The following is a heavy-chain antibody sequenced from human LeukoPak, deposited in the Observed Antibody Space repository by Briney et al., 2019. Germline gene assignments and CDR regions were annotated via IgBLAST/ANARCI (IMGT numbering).Heavy chain of an antibody. V-gene: IGHV4-59*01. CDR2: IYYSGNT. Sequence: SETLSLTCTVSGGSLSSYYWSWIRQPPGKRLEWIGYIYYSGNTNYNPSLKSRVTISVDTSKNQFSLRLSSVTAADTAVYYCARSYCGGGSCGAFDIWGQGTMVTVSS. J-gene: IGHJ3*02. CDR3: ARSYCGGGSCGAFDI. CDR1: GGSLSSYY. D-gene: IGHD2-15*01.